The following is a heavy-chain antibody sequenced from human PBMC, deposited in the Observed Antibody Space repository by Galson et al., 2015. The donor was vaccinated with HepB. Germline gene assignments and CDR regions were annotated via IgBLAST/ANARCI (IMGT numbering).Heavy chain of an antibody. D-gene: IGHD1-26*01. Sequence: SLRLSCAASGFTFSSYWMNWVRQAPGKGLEWVANIKQDGSEKYYVDSVKGRFTISRDNAKNSLYLQMNSLRVEDTAVYYCARDLGRYGGSYRWFDYWGQGTLVTVSS. V-gene: IGHV3-7*01. CDR2: IKQDGSEK. CDR3: ARDLGRYGGSYRWFDY. CDR1: GFTFSSYW. J-gene: IGHJ4*02.